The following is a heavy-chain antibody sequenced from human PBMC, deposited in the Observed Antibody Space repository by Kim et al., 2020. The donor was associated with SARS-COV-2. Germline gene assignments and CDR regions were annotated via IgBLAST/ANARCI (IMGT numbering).Heavy chain of an antibody. CDR2: IIPIFGTA. V-gene: IGHV1-69*13. CDR3: AREYLGFARFSYAFDI. J-gene: IGHJ3*02. Sequence: SVKVSCKASGGTFSSYAISWVRQAPGQGLEWMGGIIPIFGTANYAQKFQGRVTITADESTSTAYMELSSLRSEDTAVYYCAREYLGFARFSYAFDIWGQGTMVTVSS. D-gene: IGHD3-10*01. CDR1: GGTFSSYA.